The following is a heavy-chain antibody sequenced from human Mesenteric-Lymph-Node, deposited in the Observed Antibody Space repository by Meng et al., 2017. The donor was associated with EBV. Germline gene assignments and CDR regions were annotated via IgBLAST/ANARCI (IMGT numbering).Heavy chain of an antibody. D-gene: IGHD3-16*02. V-gene: IGHV4-39*01. J-gene: IGHJ4*02. CDR3: ASLLIVFGGVIVDY. CDR1: CGSIRSSSYY. Sequence: QVQLEESCPGQVKSSQPLSLTFTVSCGSIRSSSYYWGWIRQPPGKGLEWIGSIYSGGRTYYSPSLESRVTISVDTSKNQFSLKLNSVTAADTSVYFCASLLIVFGGVIVDYWGQGALVTVSS. CDR2: IYSGGRT.